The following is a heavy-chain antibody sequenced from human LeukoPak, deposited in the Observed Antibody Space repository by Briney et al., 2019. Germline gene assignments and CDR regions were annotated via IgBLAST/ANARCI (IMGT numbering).Heavy chain of an antibody. D-gene: IGHD3-16*01. CDR1: GFTFSDYY. CDR2: ISSSSSTI. Sequence: GGSLRLSCAASGFTFSDYYMSWIRQVPGKGLEWVSYISSSSSTIYYADSVKGRFTITRDNAKNLLYLQMNSLRAEDTAVYYWAREGGNGGEGYFDYWGQGTLVTVSS. V-gene: IGHV3-11*01. CDR3: AREGGNGGEGYFDY. J-gene: IGHJ4*02.